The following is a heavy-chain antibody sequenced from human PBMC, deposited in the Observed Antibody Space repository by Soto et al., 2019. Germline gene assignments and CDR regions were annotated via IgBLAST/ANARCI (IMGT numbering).Heavy chain of an antibody. CDR1: GFTFSSHA. Sequence: EVQLLESGGGLVQPGGALRLSCAASGFTFSSHAMSWVRQAPGKGLEWLSSISGGAEGAYYADSVKGRFTISRDNSKNTLDLQMNSLRAVDTAVYYCARDLWWYLHWGQGTLVTVSS. CDR3: ARDLWWYLH. D-gene: IGHD2-15*01. J-gene: IGHJ4*02. V-gene: IGHV3-23*01. CDR2: ISGGAEGA.